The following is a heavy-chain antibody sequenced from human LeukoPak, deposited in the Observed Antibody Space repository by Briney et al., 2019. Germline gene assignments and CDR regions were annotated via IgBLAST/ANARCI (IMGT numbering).Heavy chain of an antibody. CDR3: ARARVRSYSYDSDGSYTSDWIFDL. J-gene: IGHJ2*01. CDR1: GGSITSYY. Sequence: RPSETLSLTCIVSGGSITSYYWSWIRQTPGKGLEWIGYIYDTGNTNYNPSLRSRVTISLGTSKDQFSLRLSSVTAVDTAVYYCARARVRSYSYDSDGSYTSDWIFDLWGRGTLVTVSS. V-gene: IGHV4-59*01. CDR2: IYDTGNT. D-gene: IGHD3-22*01.